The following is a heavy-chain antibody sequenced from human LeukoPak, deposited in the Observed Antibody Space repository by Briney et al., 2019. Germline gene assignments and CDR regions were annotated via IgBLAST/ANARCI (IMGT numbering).Heavy chain of an antibody. CDR1: GFTVSSNY. J-gene: IGHJ4*02. V-gene: IGHV3-53*01. CDR3: ARIGVRDLRGSIDY. CDR2: NYTGGST. D-gene: IGHD3-3*01. Sequence: QPGGSLRLSCAASGFTVSSNYMSWVRQAPGKGLEWVSVNYTGGSTYYADSVKGRFTISRDNSENTVYLQMNSLRAEDTAVYYCARIGVRDLRGSIDYWGQGTLVTVSS.